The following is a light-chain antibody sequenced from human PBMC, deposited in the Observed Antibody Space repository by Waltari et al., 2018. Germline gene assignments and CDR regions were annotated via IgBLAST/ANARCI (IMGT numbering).Light chain of an antibody. CDR2: GVN. J-gene: IGLJ2*01. Sequence: QSVLTQPPPVSVAPGQRVTLSCTGRGSNIGAGYDVHWYQQRPGEAPKLLIYGVNTRPLGVPDRFSGSQSGTSASLAIRGLQAEDEADYYCQSYDPSLSVVFGGGTKLTVV. CDR3: QSYDPSLSVV. V-gene: IGLV1-40*01. CDR1: GSNIGAGYD.